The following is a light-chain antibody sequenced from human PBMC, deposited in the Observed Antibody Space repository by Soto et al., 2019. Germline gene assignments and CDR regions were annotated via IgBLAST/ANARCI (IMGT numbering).Light chain of an antibody. CDR1: SIDVGAYKY. J-gene: IGLJ1*01. CDR2: EVS. V-gene: IGLV2-14*01. Sequence: SALTQPASVSGSPGQSITISCTGTSIDVGAYKYVSWYQQHPGKAPKLMIYEVSNRPSGVSNRFSGSKSGNTASVTISGLQAEDEADYYCSSYTSTNTQVFGTGTKVTVL. CDR3: SSYTSTNTQV.